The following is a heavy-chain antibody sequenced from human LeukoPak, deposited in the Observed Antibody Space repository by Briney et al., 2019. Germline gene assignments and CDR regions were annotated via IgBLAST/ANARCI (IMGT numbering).Heavy chain of an antibody. D-gene: IGHD5-18*01. CDR3: ASIQTANWDY. J-gene: IGHJ4*02. V-gene: IGHV1-69*17. CDR1: GGTFSSYA. Sequence: SVRVSCKASGGTFSSYAISWVRQAPGEGLEWRGGIIPIFGIANYAQKFQGRVTITAHKSTSTAYLELSSLRSEDTAVYYCASIQTANWDYWGQGTLVTVSS. CDR2: IIPIFGIA.